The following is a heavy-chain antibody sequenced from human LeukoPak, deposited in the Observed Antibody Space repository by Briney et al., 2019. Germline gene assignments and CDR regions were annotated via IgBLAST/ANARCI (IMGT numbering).Heavy chain of an antibody. CDR2: ITASGDKT. CDR3: AKDLRGTNWYLFDH. V-gene: IGHV3-23*01. D-gene: IGHD7-27*01. J-gene: IGHJ4*02. Sequence: GGSRRLSCAASGFTFSTYAMTWVRQAAGKGLEWVASITASGDKTYYADSVRGRFTISRDNSRDTVYLEMSGLRAEDTAIYFCAKDLRGTNWYLFDHWGPGTLVTVSS. CDR1: GFTFSTYA.